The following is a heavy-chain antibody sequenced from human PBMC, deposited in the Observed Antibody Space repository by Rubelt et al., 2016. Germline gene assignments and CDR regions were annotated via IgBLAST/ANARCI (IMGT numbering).Heavy chain of an antibody. V-gene: IGHV3-30*07. CDR3: ARDLRITIFGVVNLHAFDI. Sequence: GRFTISRDNSKNTLYLQMNSLRAGDTAVYYCARDLRITIFGVVNLHAFDIWGQGTMVTVSS. D-gene: IGHD3-3*01. J-gene: IGHJ3*02.